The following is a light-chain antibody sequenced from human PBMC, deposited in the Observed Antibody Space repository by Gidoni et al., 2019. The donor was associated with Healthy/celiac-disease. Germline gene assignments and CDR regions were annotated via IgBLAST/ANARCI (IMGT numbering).Light chain of an antibody. J-gene: IGLJ2*01. V-gene: IGLV3-9*01. CDR2: RDS. CDR3: QVWDSSTVV. CDR1: NIGSKN. Sequence: SYELTQPLSVSVALGQTARITCGGNNIGSKNGPWYQQKPGQAPVLVIYRDSNRPSGFPERFSGSTSGTTATLTISRAQAGDEADYSCQVWDSSTVVFGGGTKLPVL.